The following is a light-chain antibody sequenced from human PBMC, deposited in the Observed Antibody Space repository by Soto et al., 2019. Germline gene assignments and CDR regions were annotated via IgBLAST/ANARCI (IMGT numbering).Light chain of an antibody. Sequence: DIQMTQSPSSLSASVGDRVTITCRASQSISYYLNWYQQKQGRAPRLLIYSTSTLQSGVPSKFSASASGTDFTLTISSLQPEDFATYYCQQSYSTPWTFGQGTKVEIK. J-gene: IGKJ1*01. V-gene: IGKV1-39*01. CDR1: QSISYY. CDR3: QQSYSTPWT. CDR2: STS.